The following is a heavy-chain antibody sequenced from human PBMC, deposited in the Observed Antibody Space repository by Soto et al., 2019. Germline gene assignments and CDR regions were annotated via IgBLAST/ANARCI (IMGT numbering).Heavy chain of an antibody. D-gene: IGHD2-15*01. J-gene: IGHJ5*02. CDR1: GGSISSYY. V-gene: IGHV4-4*07. Sequence: PSETRSLTWPVSGGSISSYYWSWIRQPAGKGLEWIGRIYTSGSTNYNPSLKSRVTMSVDTSKNQFSLKLSSVTAADTAVYYCARVNCSGGSCYWGINWFDPWGQGTLVTVSS. CDR3: ARVNCSGGSCYWGINWFDP. CDR2: IYTSGST.